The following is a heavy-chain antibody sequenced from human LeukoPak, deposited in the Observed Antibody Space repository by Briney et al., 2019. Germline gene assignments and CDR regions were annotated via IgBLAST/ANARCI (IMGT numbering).Heavy chain of an antibody. CDR2: IYYSGST. D-gene: IGHD3-22*01. J-gene: IGHJ4*02. CDR3: ARDSIANYDSSGSYFDY. CDR1: SDSISTYY. Sequence: SETLSLTCTVSSDSISTYYWSWIRQPPGKGLEWIGYIYYSGSTNYNPSLKSRVTISVDTSKNQFSLKLSSVTAADTAVYYCARDSIANYDSSGSYFDYWGQGTLVTVSS. V-gene: IGHV4-59*01.